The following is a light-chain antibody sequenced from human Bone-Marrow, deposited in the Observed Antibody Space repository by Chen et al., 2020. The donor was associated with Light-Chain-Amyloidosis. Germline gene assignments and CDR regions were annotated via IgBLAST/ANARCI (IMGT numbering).Light chain of an antibody. CDR3: QSADSSGTYEVI. J-gene: IGLJ2*01. V-gene: IGLV3-25*03. CDR1: DLPTKY. Sequence: SYELTQPPSVSVSPGQTARITCSGDDLPTKYAYWYQQKPGQAPVLVIHRDTERTSGISERFSGSSSRTTATLTISGVQAEDGADYHCQSADSSGTYEVIFGGGTKLTVL. CDR2: RDT.